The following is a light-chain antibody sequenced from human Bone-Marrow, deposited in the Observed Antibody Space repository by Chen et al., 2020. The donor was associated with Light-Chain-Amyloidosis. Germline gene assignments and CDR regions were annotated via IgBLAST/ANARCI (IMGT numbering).Light chain of an antibody. V-gene: IGLV6-57*01. J-gene: IGLJ3*02. CDR1: SGSIATNY. Sequence: NFMLTQPHSVSESPGKTVIISCTSSSGSIATNYVQWYQHRPGSSPTTVIYEDDQRPSGVPDRFSGSIDRSSNSASLTISGLKTEDGADYYCQSYQGSSQGVFGGGTKLTVL. CDR2: EDD. CDR3: QSYQGSSQGV.